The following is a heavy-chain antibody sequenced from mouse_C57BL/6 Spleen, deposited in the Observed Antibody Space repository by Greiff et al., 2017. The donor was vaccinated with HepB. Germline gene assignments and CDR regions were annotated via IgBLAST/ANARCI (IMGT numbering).Heavy chain of an antibody. J-gene: IGHJ4*01. CDR3: ARGDVFITTVVDAMDY. CDR1: GYAFSSSW. Sequence: VQLQQSGPELVKPGASVKISCKASGYAFSSSWMNWVKQRPGKGLEWIGRIYPGDGDTNYNGKFKGKATLTADKSSSTAYMQLSSLTSEDSAVYFCARGDVFITTVVDAMDYWGQGTSVTVSS. V-gene: IGHV1-82*01. CDR2: IYPGDGDT. D-gene: IGHD1-1*01.